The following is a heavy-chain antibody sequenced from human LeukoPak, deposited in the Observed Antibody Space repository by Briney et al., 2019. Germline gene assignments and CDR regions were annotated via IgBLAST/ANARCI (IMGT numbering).Heavy chain of an antibody. CDR1: GGSFSGYY. CDR2: INHSGST. V-gene: IGHV4-34*01. D-gene: IGHD3-10*01. CDR3: AGSSPLHGSGSYCLGY. J-gene: IGHJ4*02. Sequence: SETLSLTCAVYGGSFSGYYWSWIRQPPGKGLEWIGEINHSGSTNYNPSLKSRVTISVDTSKNQCSLKLSSVTAGDTAVYYCAGSSPLHGSGSYCLGYWGQGTLVTVSS.